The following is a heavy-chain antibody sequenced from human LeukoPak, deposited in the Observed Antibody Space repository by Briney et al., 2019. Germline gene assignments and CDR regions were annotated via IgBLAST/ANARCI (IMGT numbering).Heavy chain of an antibody. Sequence: GGSLRLSCAASGFTFSSYGMSWVRQAPGKGLEWVSVITGSGGSIYYADSVKGRFTISRDNSKNTLYLQMNSLRAEDTAVYYCAKEALHYYDSSGYYDYWGQGTLVTVSS. CDR3: AKEALHYYDSSGYYDY. D-gene: IGHD3-22*01. CDR2: ITGSGGSI. V-gene: IGHV3-23*01. J-gene: IGHJ4*02. CDR1: GFTFSSYG.